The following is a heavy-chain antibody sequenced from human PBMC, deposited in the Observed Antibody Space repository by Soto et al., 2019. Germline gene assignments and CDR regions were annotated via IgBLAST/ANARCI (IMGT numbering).Heavy chain of an antibody. Sequence: QLQLQESGPGLVKPSETLSLTCTVSGGSISSSSYYWGWIRQPPGKGLEWIGSIYYSGSTYYNPSLKSRVTISVDTSKNQFSLKLSSVTAADTAVYYCARSPLGVVGATSFDYWGQGTLVTVSS. J-gene: IGHJ4*02. CDR1: GGSISSSSYY. CDR3: ARSPLGVVGATSFDY. CDR2: IYYSGST. D-gene: IGHD1-26*01. V-gene: IGHV4-39*01.